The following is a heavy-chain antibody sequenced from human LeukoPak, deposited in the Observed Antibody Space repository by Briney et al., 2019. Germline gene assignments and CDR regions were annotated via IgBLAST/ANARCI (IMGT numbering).Heavy chain of an antibody. J-gene: IGHJ4*02. Sequence: SETLSLTCTVSGYSISSGYYWGWIRQPPGKGLEWIGSIYHSGSTYYNPSFKSRVTISVDTSKNQFSLKLSSVTAADTAVYYCARLSPEYYDILTGYLFDYWGQGTLVTVSS. CDR3: ARLSPEYYDILTGYLFDY. V-gene: IGHV4-38-2*02. D-gene: IGHD3-9*01. CDR2: IYHSGST. CDR1: GYSISSGYY.